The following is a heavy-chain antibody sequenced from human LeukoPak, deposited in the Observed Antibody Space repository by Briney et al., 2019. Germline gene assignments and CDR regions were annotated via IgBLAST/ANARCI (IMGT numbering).Heavy chain of an antibody. D-gene: IGHD5-12*01. J-gene: IGHJ4*02. V-gene: IGHV4-34*01. Sequence: SETLSLTCAVYGGSFSGYYWSWIRQPPGKGLEWIGEINHSGSTNYNPSLKSRVTISVDTSKNQFSLKLSSVTAADTAVYYCARSPPGIVATWGRGTGRRFDYWGQGTLVTVSS. CDR1: GGSFSGYY. CDR3: ARSPPGIVATWGRGTGRRFDY. CDR2: INHSGST.